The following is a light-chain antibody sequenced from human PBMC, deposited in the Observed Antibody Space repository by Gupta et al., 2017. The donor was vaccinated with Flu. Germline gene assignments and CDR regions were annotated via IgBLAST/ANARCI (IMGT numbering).Light chain of an antibody. CDR3: TSYTSSDTCV. J-gene: IGLJ1*01. Sequence: QSALTQPPSVSGSPGQSVTISCTGTSSDVGTYNRVSWYQQSPGPAPKLIIYEVSRRPAAVPDRFSGSESGTTASLTISGLQGEDEAYYYCTSYTSSDTCVFGTGTKVTVL. CDR2: EVS. V-gene: IGLV2-18*02. CDR1: SSDVGTYNR.